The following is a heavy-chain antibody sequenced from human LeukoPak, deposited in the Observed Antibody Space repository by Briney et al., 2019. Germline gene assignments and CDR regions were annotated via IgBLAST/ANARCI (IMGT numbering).Heavy chain of an antibody. J-gene: IGHJ4*02. V-gene: IGHV3-23*01. D-gene: IGHD6-6*01. CDR1: GFTFINYA. Sequence: GGSLRLSCAASGFTFINYAMNWVRQAPGKGLEWVSSISGSGSSTYYADSVKGRFTISRDNSKNTLFLQMNSLRAEDTAVYHCAKDALSSSYGYSDYWGQGNLVTVSS. CDR3: AKDALSSSYGYSDY. CDR2: ISGSGSST.